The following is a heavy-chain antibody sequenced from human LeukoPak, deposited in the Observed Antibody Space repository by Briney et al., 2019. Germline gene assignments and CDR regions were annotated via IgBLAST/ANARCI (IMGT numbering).Heavy chain of an antibody. J-gene: IGHJ4*02. CDR3: GGSRGFVVDYFDY. CDR2: ISSIGSSI. CDR1: GFTFSDYY. D-gene: IGHD2-15*01. V-gene: IGHV3-11*04. Sequence: GGSLRLTCAASGFTFSDYYMGWIRQAPGKGLEWVSYISSIGSSIYYTDSVKGRFTISRDNADNSLYLQMNSLRADDTAVYYCGGSRGFVVDYFDYWGQGTLVTVSA.